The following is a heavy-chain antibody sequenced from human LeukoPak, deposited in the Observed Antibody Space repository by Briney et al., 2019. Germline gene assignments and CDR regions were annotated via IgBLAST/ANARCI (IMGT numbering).Heavy chain of an antibody. Sequence: TGGSLRLSCSASGFTLSTYAMCCVRQAPGRGLEYVSAISTNGGSTYYADSVKGRFTISRDNSRNTLYLQMRSLRAEDTAVYHCVKGRPAVAGTGFDCWGQGTLVTVSS. CDR3: VKGRPAVAGTGFDC. CDR1: GFTLSTYA. CDR2: ISTNGGST. V-gene: IGHV3-64D*09. J-gene: IGHJ4*02. D-gene: IGHD6-19*01.